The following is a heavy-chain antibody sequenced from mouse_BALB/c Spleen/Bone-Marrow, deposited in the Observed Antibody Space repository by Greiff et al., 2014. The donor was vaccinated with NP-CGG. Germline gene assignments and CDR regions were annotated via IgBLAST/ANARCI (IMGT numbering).Heavy chain of an antibody. J-gene: IGHJ2*01. V-gene: IGHV5-17*02. Sequence: EVMLVESGGGLVQPGGSRKLSCAASGFTFSSFGMHWVRQAPEKGLEWVAYISSGSSTIYYADTVKGRFTISRDNPKNTLFLQMTSLRSEDTAMYYCARLRRYYGHFDYWGQGTTLTVSS. CDR1: GFTFSSFG. CDR3: ARLRRYYGHFDY. D-gene: IGHD1-1*01. CDR2: ISSGSSTI.